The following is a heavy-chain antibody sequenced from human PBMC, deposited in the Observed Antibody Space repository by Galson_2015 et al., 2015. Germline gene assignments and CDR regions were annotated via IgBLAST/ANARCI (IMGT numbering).Heavy chain of an antibody. CDR3: AKDRGGSYFLGDYYFDY. Sequence: SLRLSCAASGFTFSSYAMSWVRQAPGKGLEWVSAISGSGGSTYYADSVKGRFTISRDNSKNTLYLQMNGLRAEDTAVYYCAKDRGGSYFLGDYYFDYWGQGTLVTVSS. CDR2: ISGSGGST. CDR1: GFTFSSYA. V-gene: IGHV3-23*01. J-gene: IGHJ4*02. D-gene: IGHD1-26*01.